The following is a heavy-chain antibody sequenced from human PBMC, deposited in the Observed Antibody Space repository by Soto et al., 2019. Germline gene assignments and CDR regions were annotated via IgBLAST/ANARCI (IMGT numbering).Heavy chain of an antibody. V-gene: IGHV4-30-4*01. CDR1: GGSMTSGGYY. CDR3: AGAGGGVVTAQFAC. CDR2: IYHSGTT. Sequence: QVQLQQSGPGLLKPSQTLSLTCIVSGGSMTSGGYYWSWIRQHPGKGLEWLGYIYHSGTTYYNPARKGRVAMSVDTTQNQFSLRLRSVTATDAAIYYCAGAGGGVVTAQFACWGQGTQVTVSS. D-gene: IGHD2-21*02. J-gene: IGHJ1*01.